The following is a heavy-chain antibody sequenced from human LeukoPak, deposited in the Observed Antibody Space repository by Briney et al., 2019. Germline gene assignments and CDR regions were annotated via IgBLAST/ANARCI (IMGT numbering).Heavy chain of an antibody. Sequence: PGGSVRLCCAASGFTFSSYAMSWVRQAPGKGLEWVSAISGSAGSTYYADSVKGRFTISRDNSKNTLYLQMNSLRAEDTAVYYCAKGGRKQLTPFDYWGQGTLVTVSS. V-gene: IGHV3-23*01. J-gene: IGHJ4*02. CDR1: GFTFSSYA. CDR3: AKGGRKQLTPFDY. D-gene: IGHD6-13*01. CDR2: ISGSAGST.